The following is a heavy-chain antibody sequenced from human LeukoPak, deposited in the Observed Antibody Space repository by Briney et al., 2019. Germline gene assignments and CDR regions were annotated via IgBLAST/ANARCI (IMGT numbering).Heavy chain of an antibody. V-gene: IGHV1-69*05. CDR1: GGTFSSYA. D-gene: IGHD3-22*01. CDR3: ANVGYYYDSSGYLDY. J-gene: IGHJ4*02. CDR2: IIPIFGTA. Sequence: SVKVSCKASGGTFSSYAISWVRQAPGQGLELMGGIIPIFGTANCAQKFQGRVTITTDESTSTAYMELSSLRSEDTAVYYCANVGYYYDSSGYLDYWGQGTLVTVSS.